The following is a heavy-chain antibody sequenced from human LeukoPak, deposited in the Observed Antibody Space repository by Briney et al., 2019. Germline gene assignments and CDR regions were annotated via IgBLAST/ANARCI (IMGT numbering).Heavy chain of an antibody. CDR3: AGSWFDP. J-gene: IGHJ5*02. CDR2: IVRGGGGT. D-gene: IGHD3-10*01. CDR1: GFTFSSYA. Sequence: GGSLRLSCAASGFTFSSYAMTWVRQAPGKGLEWVSTIVRGGGGTYYADSVKGLFTISRDNSKNTLYLQMNSLRAEDTAVYYCAGSWFDPWGQGTLVTVSS. V-gene: IGHV3-23*01.